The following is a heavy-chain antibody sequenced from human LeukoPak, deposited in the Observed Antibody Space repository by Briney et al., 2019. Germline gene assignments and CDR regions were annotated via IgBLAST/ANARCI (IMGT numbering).Heavy chain of an antibody. D-gene: IGHD3-16*02. CDR1: GGSFSGYY. J-gene: IGHJ5*02. V-gene: IGHV4-34*01. CDR2: INHSGST. CDR3: ARRPGNYYDYVWGSYRPNWFDP. Sequence: KRSETLSLTCAVYGGSFSGYYWSWIRQPPGKGLERIGEINHSGSTNYNPSLKSRVTISVDTSKNQFSLKLGSVTAADTAVYYCARRPGNYYDYVWGSYRPNWFDPWGQGTLVTVSS.